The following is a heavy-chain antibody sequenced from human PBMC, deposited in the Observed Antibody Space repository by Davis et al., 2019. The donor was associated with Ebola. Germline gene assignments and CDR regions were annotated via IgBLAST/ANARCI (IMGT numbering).Heavy chain of an antibody. J-gene: IGHJ3*02. CDR1: GYTFTNYG. CDR3: ARDNLYTTPSTGIGCAFDM. V-gene: IGHV1-69*13. Sequence: SVKVSCKASGYTFTNYGISWVRQAPGQGLEWMGTIIPMFGTANCPQTLQGKVTISADESTSTVYLELSSLRSDDTAVYYCARDNLYTTPSTGIGCAFDMWGQGTMVTVSS. D-gene: IGHD3-16*01. CDR2: IIPMFGTA.